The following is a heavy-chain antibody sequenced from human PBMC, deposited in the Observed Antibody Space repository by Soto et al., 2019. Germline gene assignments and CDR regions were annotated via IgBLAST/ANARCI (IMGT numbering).Heavy chain of an antibody. D-gene: IGHD1-20*01. V-gene: IGHV4-59*01. J-gene: IGHJ6*02. Sequence: QVQLQESGPGLVKPSETLSLTCTVSGGSISSYYWSWIRQPPGKGLEWIGYIYYSGSTNYNPSLKSRVTISVDTSKNQFSLKLSSVTAADTAVYYCAREDNDYYYGMDVWGQGTTVTVSS. CDR3: AREDNDYYYGMDV. CDR1: GGSISSYY. CDR2: IYYSGST.